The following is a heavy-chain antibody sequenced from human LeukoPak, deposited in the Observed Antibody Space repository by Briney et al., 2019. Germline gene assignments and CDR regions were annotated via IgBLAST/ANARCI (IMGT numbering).Heavy chain of an antibody. Sequence: GGSLRLSCAASGFTFSSYGMHWVRQAPGKGLEWVAFIRYDESRKHYADSVKGRFTISRDISKNTLFLQMNSLRSEDTAVYYCKKDPTKWGLLIGLTHHWGQGTLVIVSS. CDR2: IRYDESRK. D-gene: IGHD1-26*01. V-gene: IGHV3-30*02. CDR1: GFTFSSYG. CDR3: KKDPTKWGLLIGLTHH. J-gene: IGHJ5*02.